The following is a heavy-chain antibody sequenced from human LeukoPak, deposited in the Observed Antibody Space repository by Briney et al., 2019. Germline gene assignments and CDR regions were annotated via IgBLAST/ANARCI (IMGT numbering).Heavy chain of an antibody. Sequence: ASVKVSCKASGYTFTSYYMHWVRQAPGQGLEWMGIINPNGGSTAYAQRFQGRVTMTRDTSTSTLYMELSSLRSEDTAVYYCASGSGRWELPNPLLWGQGTLVTVSS. D-gene: IGHD1-26*01. V-gene: IGHV1-46*01. J-gene: IGHJ4*02. CDR1: GYTFTSYY. CDR3: ASGSGRWELPNPLL. CDR2: INPNGGST.